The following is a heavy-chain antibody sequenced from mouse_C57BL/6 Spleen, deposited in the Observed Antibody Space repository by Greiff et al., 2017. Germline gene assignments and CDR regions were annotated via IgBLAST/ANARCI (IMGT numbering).Heavy chain of an antibody. CDR3: ARSPFITTVVASYYFDY. J-gene: IGHJ2*01. D-gene: IGHD1-1*01. V-gene: IGHV2-2*01. CDR2: IWSGGST. Sequence: QVQLQQSGPGLVQPSQSLSITCTVSGFSLTSYGVHWVRQSPGKGLEWLGVIWSGGSTDYNAAFISRLSISKDNSKSQVFFKMNSLQADDTAIYYCARSPFITTVVASYYFDYWGQGTTLTVSS. CDR1: GFSLTSYG.